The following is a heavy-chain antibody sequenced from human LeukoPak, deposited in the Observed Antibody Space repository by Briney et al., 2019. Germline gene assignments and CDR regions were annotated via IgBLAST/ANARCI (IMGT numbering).Heavy chain of an antibody. CDR3: AGRVYRSPYAFDI. D-gene: IGHD6-13*01. Sequence: SETLSLTCTVSGGSISSYYWSWIRQPPGKGLEWIGYIYYSGSSNYNPSLKSRLTISVDTSKNQISLKVSSVTAADTAVYYCAGRVYRSPYAFDIWGQGTVVTVSS. CDR2: IYYSGSS. V-gene: IGHV4-59*08. CDR1: GGSISSYY. J-gene: IGHJ3*02.